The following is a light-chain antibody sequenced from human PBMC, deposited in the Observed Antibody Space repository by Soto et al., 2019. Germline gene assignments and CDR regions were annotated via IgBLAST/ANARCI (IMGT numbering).Light chain of an antibody. V-gene: IGLV3-21*02. CDR1: NIKSKS. CDR2: DDS. Sequence: SYELTQPPSVSVAPGQTARITCGGNNIKSKSVHWYPQRPGQAPVLVVHDDSDRPSGIPERFSGSNSENTATLIITRVEAVDEADYYCQVWDTGNDHVVFGGGTKLTVL. J-gene: IGLJ2*01. CDR3: QVWDTGNDHVV.